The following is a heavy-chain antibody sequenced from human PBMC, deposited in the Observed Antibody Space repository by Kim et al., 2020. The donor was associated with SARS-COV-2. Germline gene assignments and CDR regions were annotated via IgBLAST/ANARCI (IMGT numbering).Heavy chain of an antibody. V-gene: IGHV3-48*03. CDR2: ISSSGSTI. Sequence: GGSLRLSCAASGFTFSSYEMNWVRQAPGKGLEWVSYISSSGSTIYYADSVKGRFTISRDNAKNSLYLQMNSLRAEDTAVYYCARYPYRGYYFDYWGQGTLVTVSS. CDR1: GFTFSSYE. CDR3: ARYPYRGYYFDY. J-gene: IGHJ4*02. D-gene: IGHD3-10*01.